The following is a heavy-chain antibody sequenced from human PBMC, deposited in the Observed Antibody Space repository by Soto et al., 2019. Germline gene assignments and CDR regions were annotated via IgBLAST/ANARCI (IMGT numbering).Heavy chain of an antibody. Sequence: QSLTYAVYGGSFSGYYGSWIRQPPGKGLEWIGEINHSSSTIYYADSVKGRFTISRDNAKNSLYLQMNSLRAEDTAVYYCASNLVDIVVVVAANNYAFDIWGQGTMVTVSS. CDR3: ASNLVDIVVVVAANNYAFDI. CDR1: GGSFSGYY. J-gene: IGHJ3*02. V-gene: IGHV3-11*04. CDR2: INHSSSTI. D-gene: IGHD2-15*01.